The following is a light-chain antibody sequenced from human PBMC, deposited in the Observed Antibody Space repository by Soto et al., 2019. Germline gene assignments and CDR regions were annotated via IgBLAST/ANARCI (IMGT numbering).Light chain of an antibody. CDR2: DAS. CDR3: QQYERPPFA. Sequence: EIAFTPSTGNLSLITGDRATLSCRAGRRLFNGYLAWFQQKPGQAPRLLIYDASSRAAGVPDRVTGGGSGTDFTLTISGLEPDDFALYFCQQYERPPFAFGQGTKVDIK. V-gene: IGKV3-20*01. CDR1: RRLFNGY. J-gene: IGKJ2*01.